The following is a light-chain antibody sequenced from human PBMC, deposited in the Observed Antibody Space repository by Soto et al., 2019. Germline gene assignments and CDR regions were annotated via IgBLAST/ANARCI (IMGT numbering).Light chain of an antibody. CDR1: QSVSSN. V-gene: IGKV3-15*01. J-gene: IGKJ5*01. CDR2: GAS. CDR3: QQYNKWPPVT. Sequence: EIVMTQSPANLSVSPGERATLSCRASQSVSSNLAWYQQKPGQAPRLLIRGASTRATGIPARFSGSGSGTEFTLTISSLQSEDFAVYYCQQYNKWPPVTFGGGTRLEI.